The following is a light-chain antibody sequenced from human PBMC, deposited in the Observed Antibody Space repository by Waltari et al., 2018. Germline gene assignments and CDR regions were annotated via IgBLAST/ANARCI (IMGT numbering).Light chain of an antibody. CDR3: QTGGHGTWV. V-gene: IGLV4-69*01. J-gene: IGLJ3*02. CDR2: GNSDGSH. CDR1: SGHITNV. Sequence: QLVLTQSPSASASLRASVKLTCPLSSGHITNVIAWLQQRPEKGPRSLMKGNSDGSHNTGDEIPDRFSGSGSGAERYLSISSLQSEDEADYICQTGGHGTWVFGGGTKLTVL.